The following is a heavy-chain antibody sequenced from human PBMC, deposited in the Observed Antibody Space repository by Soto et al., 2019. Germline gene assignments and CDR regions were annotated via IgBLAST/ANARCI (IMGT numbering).Heavy chain of an antibody. V-gene: IGHV3-30-3*01. CDR2: ISYDGSNK. D-gene: IGHD2-15*01. CDR1: GFTFSSYA. J-gene: IGHJ5*02. CDR3: ARDGWIVVVVAATDAKNWFDP. Sequence: QVQLVESGGGVVQPGRSLRLSCAASGFTFSSYAMHWVRQAPGKGLEWVAVISYDGSNKYYADSVKGRFTISRDNSKNTLYLQMNRLRAEDTAVYYCARDGWIVVVVAATDAKNWFDPWGQGTLVTVSS.